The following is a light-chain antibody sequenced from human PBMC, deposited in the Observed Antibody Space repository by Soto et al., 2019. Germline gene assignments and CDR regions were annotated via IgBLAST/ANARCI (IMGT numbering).Light chain of an antibody. CDR2: GAY. CDR3: QHYNYWPPKT. J-gene: IGKJ1*01. V-gene: IGKV3-15*01. CDR1: QSVGNN. Sequence: IMMTQSPATLSVYTKERTTLYCRASQSVGNNLAWYQQKPGQAPRLLIYGAYTRATGIPARFSGSGSGTDFTLTISSLQSEDFAVYYCQHYNYWPPKTFGQGSMV.